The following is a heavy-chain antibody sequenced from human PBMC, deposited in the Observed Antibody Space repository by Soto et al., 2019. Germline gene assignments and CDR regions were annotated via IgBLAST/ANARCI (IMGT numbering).Heavy chain of an antibody. V-gene: IGHV1-69*01. CDR2: IVPMFGTT. Sequence: QVQLVQSGPELKKPGSSVKVSCNAPGDTFNSYGISWVRQAPGQGLEWMGGIVPMFGTTNLALKFEDRVTITADELTTTVYMEIRGLTSEDTAVYYCARDLADVHLWDAFDVWGHGTRVTVSS. D-gene: IGHD6-13*01. CDR1: GDTFNSYG. CDR3: ARDLADVHLWDAFDV. J-gene: IGHJ3*01.